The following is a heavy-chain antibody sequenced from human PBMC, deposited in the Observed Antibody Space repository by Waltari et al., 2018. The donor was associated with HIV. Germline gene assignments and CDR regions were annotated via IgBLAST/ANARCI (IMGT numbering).Heavy chain of an antibody. Sequence: EVQLVESGGGLVQPGGTRRLACAASGFTFSSYEMKWVRQDPWKGLEWFSYISSGDSTVYYADSVQGRFTISRDNAKNSLYLQMNSLRAEDTAVYYCAREGYYDSSAYYYLDYWGQGTLVTVSS. J-gene: IGHJ4*02. CDR1: GFTFSSYE. CDR3: AREGYYDSSAYYYLDY. CDR2: ISSGDSTV. V-gene: IGHV3-48*03. D-gene: IGHD3-22*01.